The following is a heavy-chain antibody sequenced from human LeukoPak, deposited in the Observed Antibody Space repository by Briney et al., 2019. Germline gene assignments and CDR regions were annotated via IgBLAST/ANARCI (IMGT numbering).Heavy chain of an antibody. CDR1: GGSISSTNYS. V-gene: IGHV4-39*01. CDR2: IYFSGST. J-gene: IGHJ4*02. CDR3: ARLSVVVAVDC. D-gene: IGHD2-15*01. Sequence: SETLSLTCTVSGGSISSTNYSWGWLRQPPGKGLEWIGSIYFSGSTFYNPSLKSRVIISVDTSKNQFSLSMNSVSAADTAVYHCARLSVVVAVDCWGQGTLVTVSS.